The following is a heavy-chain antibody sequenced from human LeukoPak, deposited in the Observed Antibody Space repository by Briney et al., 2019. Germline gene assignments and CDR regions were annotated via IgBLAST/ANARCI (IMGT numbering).Heavy chain of an antibody. CDR3: GRGLGSYDSSELTWPMISF. D-gene: IGHD3-22*01. J-gene: IGHJ4*02. Sequence: ASVKVSCKASGYTFTSYEIHWVRQAAGQGLEWMGWMNPDSGDTAYAQKFQGRITMTRSTSISTAYMELSSLRSDDTAVYYCGRGLGSYDSSELTWPMISFWGQGTEVTVSS. CDR1: GYTFTSYE. V-gene: IGHV1-8*01. CDR2: MNPDSGDT.